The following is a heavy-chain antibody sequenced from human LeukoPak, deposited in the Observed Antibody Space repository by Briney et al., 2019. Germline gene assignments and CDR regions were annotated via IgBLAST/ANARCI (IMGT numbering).Heavy chain of an antibody. CDR3: ALRRLTSSQIIEDNWFGP. CDR2: IYTSGST. J-gene: IGHJ5*02. V-gene: IGHV4-4*07. CDR1: GGSISSYY. D-gene: IGHD2/OR15-2a*01. Sequence: SSETLSLTCTVSGGSISSYYWNWIRQAAGKGLEWIGRIYTSGSTNYNPSLRSRVTMSVDTSKNQFSLKLTSVTAADTAVYYCALRRLTSSQIIEDNWFGPWGQGTLVTVSS.